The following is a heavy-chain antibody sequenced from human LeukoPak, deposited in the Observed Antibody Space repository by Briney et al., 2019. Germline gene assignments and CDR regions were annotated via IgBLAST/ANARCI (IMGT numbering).Heavy chain of an antibody. CDR2: INPNSGGT. J-gene: IGHJ6*03. D-gene: IGHD6-13*01. V-gene: IGHV1-2*02. CDR3: AREGYSSYTGGWWHYMDV. CDR1: GYTFTGYY. Sequence: ASVKVSCKASGYTFTGYYMHWVRQAPGQGLEWMGWINPNSGGTNYAQKFQGRVTMTRDTSISTAYMELSRLTFDDTAVYYCAREGYSSYTGGWWHYMDVWGKGTTVTVSS.